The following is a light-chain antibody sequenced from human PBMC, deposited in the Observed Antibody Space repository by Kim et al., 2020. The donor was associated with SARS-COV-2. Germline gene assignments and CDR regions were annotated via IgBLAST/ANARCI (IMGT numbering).Light chain of an antibody. J-gene: IGKJ1*01. CDR1: QSFSSN. CDR3: QQYNNWPQT. CDR2: GAS. Sequence: SPGERATLSCRASQSFSSNLAWYQQKPGQAPRLLIYGASTRATGIPAGFSGSGSETEFTLTINNLQSEDFAVYYCQQYNNWPQTFGQGTKVDIK. V-gene: IGKV3-15*01.